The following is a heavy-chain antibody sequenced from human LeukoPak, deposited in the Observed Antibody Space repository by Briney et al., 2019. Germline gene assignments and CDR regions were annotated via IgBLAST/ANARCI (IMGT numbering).Heavy chain of an antibody. V-gene: IGHV3-23*01. D-gene: IGHD4-17*01. CDR3: AKSLPLDYGDYARPSDY. J-gene: IGHJ4*02. CDR1: GFTFSSYA. Sequence: GGSLRLSCAASGFTFSSYAMSWVRQAPGKGLEWVSGVRGSGGSTYYADSVKGRFTVSRDNSKNILYLQMNSLRAEDTAVYYCAKSLPLDYGDYARPSDYWGRGTLVTVSS. CDR2: VRGSGGST.